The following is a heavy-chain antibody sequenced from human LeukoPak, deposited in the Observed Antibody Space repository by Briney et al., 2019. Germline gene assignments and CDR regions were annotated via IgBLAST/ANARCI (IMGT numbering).Heavy chain of an antibody. J-gene: IGHJ3*02. Sequence: SETLSLTCTVSGGSISSSSYFWGWIRQPPGKGLEWVGSMSYSGSTYYNPSLKSRVTISVDTSKNQFSLKLSSVTAADTAVYYCARGIVGFDAFDIWGQGTMVTVSS. CDR2: MSYSGST. V-gene: IGHV4-39*07. D-gene: IGHD1-26*01. CDR3: ARGIVGFDAFDI. CDR1: GGSISSSSYF.